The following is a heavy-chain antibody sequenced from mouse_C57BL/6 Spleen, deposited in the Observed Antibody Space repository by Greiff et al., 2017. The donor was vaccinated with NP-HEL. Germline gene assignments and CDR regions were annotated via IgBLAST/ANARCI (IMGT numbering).Heavy chain of an antibody. CDR3: ARYYYGSSYPYAMDY. J-gene: IGHJ4*01. CDR1: GFNIKDYY. D-gene: IGHD1-1*01. V-gene: IGHV14-2*01. CDR2: IDPEDGET. Sequence: EVHLVESGAELVKPGASVKLSCTASGFNIKDYYMHWVKQRTEQGLEWIGRIDPEDGETKYAPKFQGKATITADTSSNTAYLQLSSLTSEDTAVYYCARYYYGSSYPYAMDYWGQGTSVTVSS.